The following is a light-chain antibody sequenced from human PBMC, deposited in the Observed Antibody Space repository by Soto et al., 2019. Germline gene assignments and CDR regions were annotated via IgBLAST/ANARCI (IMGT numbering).Light chain of an antibody. J-gene: IGLJ1*01. CDR1: SSYVGGYDF. V-gene: IGLV2-14*01. CDR3: CSYTSTHTRV. CDR2: DVN. Sequence: SFLTQPASVAVSPGQSITISCTGTSSYVGGYDFVSWYQHHPGKAPTLIIYDVNNRPSGLSNRFSGSKSGNTASLTISGLQNEDEADYFCCSYTSTHTRVFGTGTKVTVL.